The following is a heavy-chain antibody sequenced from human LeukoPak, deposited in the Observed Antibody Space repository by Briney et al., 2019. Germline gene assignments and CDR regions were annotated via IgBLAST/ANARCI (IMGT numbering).Heavy chain of an antibody. D-gene: IGHD4-17*01. CDR3: VSVLTVTFDS. Sequence: GGSLRLSCAASGFTFSTYAMSWVRQAPGKGLEWVSTVSTSGRSTYYADSVKGRFTISRDNSKNTLYLQMNSLRAEDTAVYYCVSVLTVTFDSWGQGTLVTVSS. J-gene: IGHJ4*02. CDR1: GFTFSTYA. CDR2: VSTSGRST. V-gene: IGHV3-23*01.